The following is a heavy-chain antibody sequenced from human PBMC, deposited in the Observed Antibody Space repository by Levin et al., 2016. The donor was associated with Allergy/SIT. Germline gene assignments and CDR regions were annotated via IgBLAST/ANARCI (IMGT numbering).Heavy chain of an antibody. D-gene: IGHD5-12*01. Sequence: ASVKVSCKASGYTFTGYYMHWVRQAPGQGLEWMAWINPANGDTRYSPKFQDRVTLTRDTSASTGYMDLSSLRSEDTAIYYCAGYGMGTPHMDVWGQGAAVTVSS. J-gene: IGHJ6*02. V-gene: IGHV1/OR15-3*02. CDR2: INPANGDT. CDR3: AGYGMGTPHMDV. CDR1: GYTFTGYY.